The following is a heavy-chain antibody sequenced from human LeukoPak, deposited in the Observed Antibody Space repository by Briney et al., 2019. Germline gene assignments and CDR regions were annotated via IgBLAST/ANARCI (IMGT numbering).Heavy chain of an antibody. V-gene: IGHV1-2*02. D-gene: IGHD6-19*01. Sequence: ASVKVSCKASGYTFTGYYMHWVRQAPGQGLEWMGWINPNSGGTNYAQKFQGRVTMTRDTSISTAYMELSRLRSDDTAVYYCARVGLAVAGTWGFDYWGQGTLVTVSS. CDR3: ARVGLAVAGTWGFDY. J-gene: IGHJ4*02. CDR1: GYTFTGYY. CDR2: INPNSGGT.